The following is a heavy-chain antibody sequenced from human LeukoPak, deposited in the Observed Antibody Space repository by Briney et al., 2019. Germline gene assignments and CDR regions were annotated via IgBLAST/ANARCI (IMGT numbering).Heavy chain of an antibody. CDR1: GFTFSRHG. CDR2: ISPSGDIL. CDR3: ARDPNLYYFDY. J-gene: IGHJ4*02. Sequence: PGGSLRLSCAASGFTFSRHGMNWVRQAPGKGLEWVSGISPSGDILYYADSVKGQFTISRDNFRNTVYLQMNSLRGEDTAVYYCARDPNLYYFDYWGQGTLVTVSS. V-gene: IGHV3-23*01.